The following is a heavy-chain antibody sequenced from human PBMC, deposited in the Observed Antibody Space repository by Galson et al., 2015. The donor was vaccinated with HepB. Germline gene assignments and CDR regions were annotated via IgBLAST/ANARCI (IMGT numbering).Heavy chain of an antibody. V-gene: IGHV1-18*04. CDR2: ISANSGNT. D-gene: IGHD4/OR15-4a*01. Sequence: SVKVSCKASGYTFTTNGISWVRQAPGQGLEWMGWISANSGNTKYAQNLQGRVTLTRDTSTSTAYLEMRSLRSDDTAAYYCARDRDYRFDYWGQGTLVTVSS. CDR1: GYTFTTNG. CDR3: ARDRDYRFDY. J-gene: IGHJ4*02.